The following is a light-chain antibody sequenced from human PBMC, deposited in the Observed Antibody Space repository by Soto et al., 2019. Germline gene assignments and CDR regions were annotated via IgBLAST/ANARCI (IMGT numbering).Light chain of an antibody. J-gene: IGKJ1*01. CDR3: QQYENSPKT. CDR2: GAS. CDR1: QSVSSSY. V-gene: IGKV3-20*01. Sequence: PGERVTLSCRASQSVSSSYLTWYQQKPGQAPRLLIYGASTRATGIPDRFSGSGSGTDFTLTISRLEPEDFAIYYCQQYENSPKTFGQGTKVDIK.